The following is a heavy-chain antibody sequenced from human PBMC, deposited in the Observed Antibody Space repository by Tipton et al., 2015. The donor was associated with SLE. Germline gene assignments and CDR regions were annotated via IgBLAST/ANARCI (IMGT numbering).Heavy chain of an antibody. CDR3: ARDRYYYDSSGYYPLDAFDI. V-gene: IGHV4-4*07. Sequence: TLSLTCTVSGGSISSYYWSWIRQPAGKGLEWIGRIYTSGSTNYNPSLKSRVTMSVDTSKNQFSLKLSSVTAADTAVYYCARDRYYYDSSGYYPLDAFDIWGQGTMVPVSS. CDR2: IYTSGST. J-gene: IGHJ3*02. D-gene: IGHD3-22*01. CDR1: GGSISSYY.